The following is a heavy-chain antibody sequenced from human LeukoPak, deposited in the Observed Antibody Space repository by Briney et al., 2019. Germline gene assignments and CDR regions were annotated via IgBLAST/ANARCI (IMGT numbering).Heavy chain of an antibody. CDR3: ARGCSGGSCYYRNWFDP. J-gene: IGHJ5*02. D-gene: IGHD2-15*01. Sequence: SVKVSCKASGGTFSSYAISWARQAPGQGLEWMGGIIPIFGTANYAQKFQGRVTITADESTSTAYMELRSLRSDDTAVYYCARGCSGGSCYYRNWFDPWGQGTLVTVSS. CDR2: IIPIFGTA. V-gene: IGHV1-69*13. CDR1: GGTFSSYA.